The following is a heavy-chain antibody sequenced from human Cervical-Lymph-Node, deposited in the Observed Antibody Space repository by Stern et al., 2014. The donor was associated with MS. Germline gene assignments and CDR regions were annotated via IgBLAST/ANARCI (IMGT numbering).Heavy chain of an antibody. Sequence: VQLVESGGGVVQPGRSLRISCAASGFTFTTYAMSWVRQAPVKGLEWVAITSYDGSNQYYADAVEGRFTMSRDNSNNTLYLALTSLRPEDTAIYYCARTSLRKVRGVKYHNGLDVWGQGTTVTVSS. CDR1: GFTFTTYA. J-gene: IGHJ6*02. CDR3: ARTSLRKVRGVKYHNGLDV. D-gene: IGHD3-10*01. CDR2: TSYDGSNQ. V-gene: IGHV3-30*01.